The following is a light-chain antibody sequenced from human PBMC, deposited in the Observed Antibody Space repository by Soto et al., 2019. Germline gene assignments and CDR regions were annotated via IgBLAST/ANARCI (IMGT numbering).Light chain of an antibody. V-gene: IGKV3D-20*02. CDR1: QSVSNNY. J-gene: IGKJ5*01. Sequence: EIGLTQSPGTLSLSPGERATLSFMASQSVSNNYLAWYQQKPGQAPRLLIYGASNRATGIPDRFSGSGSGTDFTLTISRLEPEDFAVYYCQVRTNWSIAFGRGTRLEIK. CDR3: QVRTNWSIA. CDR2: GAS.